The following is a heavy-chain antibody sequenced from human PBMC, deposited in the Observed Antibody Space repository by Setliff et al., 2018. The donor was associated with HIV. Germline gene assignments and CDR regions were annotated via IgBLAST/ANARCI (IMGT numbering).Heavy chain of an antibody. CDR1: GGSISNSRYY. Sequence: ETLSLTCTVSGGSISNSRYYWSWIRQPPGKGLEWIGSIYYSGSTYYNPSLKSRVTISVDTSKNQFSLKLSSVTAADAAVYYCARKEKGGAFDIWGQGTMVTVSS. J-gene: IGHJ3*02. CDR2: IYYSGST. V-gene: IGHV4-39*01. CDR3: ARKEKGGAFDI.